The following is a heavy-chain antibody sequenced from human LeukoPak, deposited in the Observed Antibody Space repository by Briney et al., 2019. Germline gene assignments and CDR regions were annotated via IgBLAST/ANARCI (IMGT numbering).Heavy chain of an antibody. V-gene: IGHV4-59*12. CDR1: GGSISSYY. CDR3: ASAYTMVRGVPDAFDI. Sequence: SETLSLTCTVSGGSISSYYWSWIRQPPGKGLEWIGYIYYSGSTNYNPSLKSRVTISVDKSKNQFSLKLSSVTAADTAVYYCASAYTMVRGVPDAFDIWGQGTMVTVSS. CDR2: IYYSGST. D-gene: IGHD3-10*01. J-gene: IGHJ3*02.